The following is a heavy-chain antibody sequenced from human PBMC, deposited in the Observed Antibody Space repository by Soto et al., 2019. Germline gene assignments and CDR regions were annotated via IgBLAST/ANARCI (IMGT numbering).Heavy chain of an antibody. V-gene: IGHV3-7*01. J-gene: IGHJ6*02. CDR3: ARIAASGRGWDV. Sequence: EVQLVESGGGLVQPGGSLRLSCVDSGFTFSSYWMSWVRQAPVKGLEWVGHIKQDGSEENYVDSVKGRFTISRDNAKNSMYLQMNSLRAEDTAVYYCARIAASGRGWDVWGQGTTVVVSS. D-gene: IGHD6-13*01. CDR2: IKQDGSEE. CDR1: GFTFSSYW.